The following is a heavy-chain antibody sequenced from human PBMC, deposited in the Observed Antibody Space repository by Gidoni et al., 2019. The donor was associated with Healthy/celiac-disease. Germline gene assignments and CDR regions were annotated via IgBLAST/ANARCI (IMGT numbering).Heavy chain of an antibody. D-gene: IGHD3-22*01. CDR3: ARDLSSSGYYLDY. Sequence: VQLVESGGGLVKPGESRRLYCAASGFTCSCYSLNWVRQAPGKGLEGVSAISSSSSYIYYEASVKGRFTISRYNAKNSLYLQMNSLRAEDTAVYYWARDLSSSGYYLDYWGHGTLVTVSS. CDR2: ISSSSSYI. CDR1: GFTCSCYS. J-gene: IGHJ4*01. V-gene: IGHV3-21*02.